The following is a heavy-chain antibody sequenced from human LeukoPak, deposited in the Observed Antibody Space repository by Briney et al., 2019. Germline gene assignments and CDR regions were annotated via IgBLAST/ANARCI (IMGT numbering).Heavy chain of an antibody. CDR3: AREVVVVVITSEYNWFDP. CDR1: GYTFTSYS. CDR2: ISAYNGNT. J-gene: IGHJ5*02. Sequence: EASVKVSCKASGYTFTSYSVSWVRQAPGQGLEWMGWISAYNGNTNYAQKLQGRVTMTTDTSTSTAYMELRSLRSDDTAVYYCAREVVVVVITSEYNWFDPWGQGTLVTVSS. V-gene: IGHV1-18*01. D-gene: IGHD3-22*01.